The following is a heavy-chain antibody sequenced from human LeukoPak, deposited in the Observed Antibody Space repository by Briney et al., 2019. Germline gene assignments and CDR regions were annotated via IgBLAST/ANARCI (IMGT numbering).Heavy chain of an antibody. CDR2: ISSSSSYI. Sequence: PGGSLRLSCAASGFTFSSYSMNWVRQAPGKGLEWVSSISSSSSYIYYADSVKGRFTISRDNAKNSLYLQMNSLRAEDTALYYCARGGLIQRHAFDIWGQGTMVTVSS. J-gene: IGHJ3*02. CDR1: GFTFSSYS. D-gene: IGHD1-1*01. V-gene: IGHV3-21*04. CDR3: ARGGLIQRHAFDI.